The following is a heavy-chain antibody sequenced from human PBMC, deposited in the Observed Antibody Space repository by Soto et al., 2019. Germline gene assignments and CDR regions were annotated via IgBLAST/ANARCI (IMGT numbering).Heavy chain of an antibody. J-gene: IGHJ6*02. CDR3: ARMGQWRVPGDYYYGMDV. CDR2: IYTGGGT. V-gene: IGHV3-53*01. Sequence: PGGSLRLSCAASGLTVSSNYMNWVRQAPGKGLEWVSLIYTGGGTYYADSVKGRFTVSRDNSKNTLYLQMNSLRAEDTAVYYCARMGQWRVPGDYYYGMDVWGQGTSVTSP. CDR1: GLTVSSNY. D-gene: IGHD6-19*01.